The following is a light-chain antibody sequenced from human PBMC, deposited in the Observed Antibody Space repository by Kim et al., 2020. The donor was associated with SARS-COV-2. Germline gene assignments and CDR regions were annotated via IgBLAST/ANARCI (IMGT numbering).Light chain of an antibody. CDR1: QNINNW. V-gene: IGKV1-5*03. Sequence: DIQMTQSPSTLSASVGDRVTITCRASQNINNWLAWYQQKPGKAPNLPIYKASSLESGVPSRFSGSGSGTEFTLTISSLQPDDFATYYCQQRSNWPPVLTFGGGTKVDIK. CDR2: KAS. J-gene: IGKJ4*01. CDR3: QQRSNWPPVLT.